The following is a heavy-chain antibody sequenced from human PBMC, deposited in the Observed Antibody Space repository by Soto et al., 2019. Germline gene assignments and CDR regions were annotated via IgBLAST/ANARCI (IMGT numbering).Heavy chain of an antibody. J-gene: IGHJ4*02. V-gene: IGHV3-66*01. CDR1: GFSVNNYY. D-gene: IGHD2-2*01. Sequence: PGGSLRLSCAASGFSVNNYYMSWVRQTPGKGLEWDTTNNSGSSTFYADSVKGRFIISRDISKNTLFLQMDSLRPDDTVVYYCRGHEIYVEPAAGFDYWGQGTLVTVSS. CDR3: RGHEIYVEPAAGFDY. CDR2: NNSGSST.